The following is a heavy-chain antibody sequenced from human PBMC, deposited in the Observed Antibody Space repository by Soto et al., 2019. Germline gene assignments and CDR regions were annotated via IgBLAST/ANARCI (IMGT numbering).Heavy chain of an antibody. CDR1: GGSVSSGSYY. V-gene: IGHV4-61*01. CDR2: IYYSGST. J-gene: IGHJ4*02. CDR3: VTGSYYPNQSAYYFDY. Sequence: ASETLSLTCTVSGGSVSSGSYYWSWIRQPPGKGLEWIGYIYYSGSTNYNPSLKSRVTISVDTSKNQFSLKLSSVTAADTAVYYCVTGSYYPNQSAYYFDYWGQGTLVTVSS. D-gene: IGHD1-26*01.